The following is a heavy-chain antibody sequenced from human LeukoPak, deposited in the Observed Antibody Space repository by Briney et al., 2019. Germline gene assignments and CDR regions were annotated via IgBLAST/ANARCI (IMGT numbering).Heavy chain of an antibody. CDR1: GFTFSNYW. V-gene: IGHV3-74*01. D-gene: IGHD1-26*01. Sequence: GGSLRLSCAAPGFTFSNYWMYWARQAPGKGLVWVSRINSDGSSTSYADSVKGRFTISRDNAKNTLYLQMNSLRAEDTAVYYCARVSSGSYFGYYYYYMDVWGKGTTVTVSS. CDR2: INSDGSST. J-gene: IGHJ6*03. CDR3: ARVSSGSYFGYYYYYMDV.